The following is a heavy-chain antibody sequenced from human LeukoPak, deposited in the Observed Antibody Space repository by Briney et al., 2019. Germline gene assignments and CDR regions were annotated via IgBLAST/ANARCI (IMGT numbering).Heavy chain of an antibody. CDR3: ARDGVYDSSGLFPYYFDY. CDR2: IVPIFGTA. Sequence: SVKVSCKASGGTFSSYAISWVRQAPGQGLEWMGGIVPIFGTANYAQKFQGRVTITADESTSTAYMELSSLRSEDTAVYYCARDGVYDSSGLFPYYFDYWGQGTLVTVSS. V-gene: IGHV1-69*01. J-gene: IGHJ4*02. D-gene: IGHD3-22*01. CDR1: GGTFSSYA.